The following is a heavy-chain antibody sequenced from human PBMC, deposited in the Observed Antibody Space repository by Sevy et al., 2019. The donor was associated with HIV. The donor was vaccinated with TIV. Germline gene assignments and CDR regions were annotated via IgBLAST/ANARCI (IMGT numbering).Heavy chain of an antibody. CDR3: ARGPSLIVAGAASYLDY. D-gene: IGHD2-21*01. V-gene: IGHV3-33*01. J-gene: IGHJ4*02. CDR2: MWYDGNNK. Sequence: GGSLRLSCTASGFTFSNFGIHWVRQAPGKGLQWVALMWYDGNNKYYADSVKGRFTISRDSSKNTVYLQMNNLRAEDTAMYYCARGPSLIVAGAASYLDYWGQGTLVTVSS. CDR1: GFTFSNFG.